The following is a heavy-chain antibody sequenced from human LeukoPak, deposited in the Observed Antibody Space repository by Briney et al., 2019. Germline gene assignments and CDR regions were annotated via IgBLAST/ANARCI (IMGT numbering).Heavy chain of an antibody. D-gene: IGHD6-19*01. J-gene: IGHJ3*02. Sequence: ASVKVSCKASGYTFTSYYMHWVRQAPGQGLEWMGGIIPIFGTANYAQKFQGRVTITADKSTSTAYMELSSLRSEDTAVYYCARALAVATDRGAFDIWGQGTMVTVSS. CDR3: ARALAVATDRGAFDI. CDR1: GYTFTSYY. CDR2: IIPIFGTA. V-gene: IGHV1-69*06.